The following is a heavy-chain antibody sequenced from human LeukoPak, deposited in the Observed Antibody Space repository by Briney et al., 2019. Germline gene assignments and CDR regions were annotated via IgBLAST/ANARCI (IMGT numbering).Heavy chain of an antibody. CDR1: GGSISSGGYS. CDR2: IYHSGNT. CDR3: ARGAPGFHNFDY. Sequence: SETLSLTCAVSGGSISSGGYSWSWIRQPPGKGLEWIGYIYHSGNTYYNPSLRSRVTISVDGSKIQFSLKLSSVTAADTAVYYCARGAPGFHNFDYWGQGTLVTVSS. J-gene: IGHJ4*02. V-gene: IGHV4-30-2*01. D-gene: IGHD3-10*01.